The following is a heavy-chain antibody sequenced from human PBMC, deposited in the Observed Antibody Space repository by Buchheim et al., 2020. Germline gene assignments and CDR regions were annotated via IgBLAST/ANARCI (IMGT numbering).Heavy chain of an antibody. D-gene: IGHD6-13*01. V-gene: IGHV3-21*01. CDR3: AGDDVHSSSWYYYGMDV. CDR1: GFTFSSYS. J-gene: IGHJ6*02. Sequence: EVQLVESGGGLVKPGGSLRLSCAASGFTFSSYSMNWVRQAPGKGLEWVSSISSSSSYIYYADSVKGRFTISRDNAKNSLYLQMNSLRAEDTAVYYCAGDDVHSSSWYYYGMDVWGQGTT. CDR2: ISSSSSYI.